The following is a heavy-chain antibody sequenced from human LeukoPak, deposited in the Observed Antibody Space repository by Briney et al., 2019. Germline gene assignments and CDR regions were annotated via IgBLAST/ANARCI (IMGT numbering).Heavy chain of an antibody. CDR2: IIPIFGTA. J-gene: IGHJ4*02. Sequence: ASVKVSCKASGGTFSSYAISWVRQAPGQGLEWMGGIIPIFGTANYAQKFQGRVTITADEFTSTAYMELSSLRSEDTAVYYCARSGPGLVRTFDYWGQGTLVTVSS. CDR3: ARSGPGLVRTFDY. V-gene: IGHV1-69*13. CDR1: GGTFSSYA. D-gene: IGHD5-12*01.